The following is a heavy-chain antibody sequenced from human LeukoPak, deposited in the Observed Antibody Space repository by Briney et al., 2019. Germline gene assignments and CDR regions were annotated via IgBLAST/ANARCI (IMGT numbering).Heavy chain of an antibody. CDR1: GYTFTYRY. Sequence: GASVKVSCKASGYTFTYRYLHWVRQAPGQALEWMGWITPFNGNTNYAQKFQDRVTITRDRSMSTAYMELSSLRSEDTAMYYCASEGSSSWGVRAFDIWGQGTMVTVSS. CDR2: ITPFNGNT. V-gene: IGHV1-45*02. CDR3: ASEGSSSWGVRAFDI. D-gene: IGHD6-13*01. J-gene: IGHJ3*02.